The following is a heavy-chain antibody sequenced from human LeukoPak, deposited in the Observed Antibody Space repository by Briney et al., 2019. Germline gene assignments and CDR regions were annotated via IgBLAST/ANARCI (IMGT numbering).Heavy chain of an antibody. CDR1: KFTFSNFA. CDR3: ARVANEGNYEDIYRHFDS. D-gene: IGHD3-16*02. CDR2: ISSSGSTI. V-gene: IGHV3-48*03. Sequence: GGSLRLSCAASKFTFSNFAMHWVRQAPGKGLEWVSYISSSGSTIYYADSVKGRFTISRDNAKNSLYLQMSSLRAEDTAIYYCARVANEGNYEDIYRHFDSWGQGTLVSVSS. J-gene: IGHJ4*02.